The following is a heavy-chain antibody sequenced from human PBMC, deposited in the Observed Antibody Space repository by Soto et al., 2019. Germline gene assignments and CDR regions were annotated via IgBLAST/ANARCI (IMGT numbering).Heavy chain of an antibody. J-gene: IGHJ4*02. CDR1: GFTFSNYG. Sequence: QVQLVESGGGVVQPGRSLRLSCAGSGFTFSNYGLHWVRQAPGKGLEWVAVISYDGSHKYYADSVKGRFTISRDNSNNCMCKQMDRLRGEGKGVNYRAKGAGHRYRGRSSCHPAGAYWGQGTRVTVSS. CDR3: AKGAGHRYRGRSSCHPAGAY. CDR2: ISYDGSHK. V-gene: IGHV3-30*18. D-gene: IGHD2-15*01.